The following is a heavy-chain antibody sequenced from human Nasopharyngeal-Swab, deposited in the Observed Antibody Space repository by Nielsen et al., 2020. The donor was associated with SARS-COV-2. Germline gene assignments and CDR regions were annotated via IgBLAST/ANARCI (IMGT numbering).Heavy chain of an antibody. CDR2: INSDGSST. J-gene: IGHJ4*02. CDR3: ARGRVRGVKFDY. CDR1: GFTFSSYW. Sequence: GESLKISCAASGFTFSSYWMHWVRQAPGKGLVWVSRINSDGSSTSYADSVKGRFTISRDNAKNTLYLQMNSLRAADTAVYYCARGRVRGVKFDYWGQGTLVTVSS. V-gene: IGHV3-74*01. D-gene: IGHD3-10*01.